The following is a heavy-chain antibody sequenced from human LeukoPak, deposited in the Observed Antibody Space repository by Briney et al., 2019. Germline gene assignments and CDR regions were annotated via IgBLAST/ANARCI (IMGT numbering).Heavy chain of an antibody. CDR2: ISGSGHST. V-gene: IGHV3-23*01. J-gene: IGHJ4*02. CDR1: GFTFSSYA. CDR3: AKVGIAGATKTYFDY. D-gene: IGHD1-26*01. Sequence: GGSLRLSCAASGFTFSSYAMSWVRQAPGKGLEWVSAISGSGHSTYYADSVKGRFTISRDNSKNTLYLQMNSLRAEDTAIYYCAKVGIAGATKTYFDYWGQGTLVTVSS.